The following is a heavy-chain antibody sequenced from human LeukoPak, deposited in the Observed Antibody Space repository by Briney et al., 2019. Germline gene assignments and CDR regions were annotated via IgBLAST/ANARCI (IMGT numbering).Heavy chain of an antibody. CDR3: ITGGSGSEKKYFQH. CDR1: GFTFDNAR. CDR2: IKSKTDGGTT. Sequence: GGSLRLSYAASGFTFDNARINWVRQAPGKGLEWVGRIKSKTDGGTTDYAAPVKGRFTISRDDSKNTLYLQMNSLETEDTAVYYCITGGSGSEKKYFQHWGQGTLVTVSS. D-gene: IGHD3-10*01. J-gene: IGHJ1*01. V-gene: IGHV3-15*01.